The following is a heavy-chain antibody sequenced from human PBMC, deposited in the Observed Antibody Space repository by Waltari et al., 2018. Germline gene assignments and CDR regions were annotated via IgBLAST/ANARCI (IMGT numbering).Heavy chain of an antibody. CDR3: AKDTRLRLGELSPFDY. Sequence: EVQLLVSGGGLVQPGGSLRLSCAASGFTFSSYAMSWVRQATGKWLEWVSVIYSGGSTYYADSVKGRFTISRDNSKNTLYLQMNSLRAEDTAVYYCAKDTRLRLGELSPFDYWGQGTLVTVSS. D-gene: IGHD3-16*02. CDR1: GFTFSSYA. V-gene: IGHV3-23*03. CDR2: IYSGGST. J-gene: IGHJ4*02.